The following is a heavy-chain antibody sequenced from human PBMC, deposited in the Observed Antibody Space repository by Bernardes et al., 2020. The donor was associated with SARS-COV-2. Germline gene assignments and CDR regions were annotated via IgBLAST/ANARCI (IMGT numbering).Heavy chain of an antibody. Sequence: SETLSLTCTVSGGSIGSRSHYWGWIRQPPGKGLEWIGSIYHSGSTYYNPSLRGRLSISADTSKNQFSLKLSSVTAADTAVYYCARSSPPYYSDNSGLWYWGQGALVTVSS. CDR2: IYHSGST. CDR3: ARSSPPYYSDNSGLWY. CDR1: GGSIGSRSHY. J-gene: IGHJ4*02. V-gene: IGHV4-39*01. D-gene: IGHD3-22*01.